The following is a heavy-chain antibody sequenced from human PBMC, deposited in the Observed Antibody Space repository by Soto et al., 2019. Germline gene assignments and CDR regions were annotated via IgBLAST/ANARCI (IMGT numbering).Heavy chain of an antibody. D-gene: IGHD6-13*01. CDR2: IYYSGST. CDR3: AREYSSSWWYFDY. V-gene: IGHV4-31*03. Sequence: NPSETLSLTCTVSGGSISSGGYYWSWIRQHPGKGLEWIGYIYYSGSTYYNPSLKSRVTISVDTSKNQFSLKLSSVTAADTAVYYCAREYSSSWWYFDYWGQGTLVTVSS. CDR1: GGSISSGGYY. J-gene: IGHJ4*02.